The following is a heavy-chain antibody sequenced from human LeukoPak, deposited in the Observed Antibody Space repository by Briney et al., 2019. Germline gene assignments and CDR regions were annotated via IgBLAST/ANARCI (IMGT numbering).Heavy chain of an antibody. V-gene: IGHV4-59*12. CDR2: IYYSGST. Sequence: SETLSLTCTVSGGSISSYYWSWIRQPPGKGLEWIGYIYYSGSTNYNPSLKSRVTISVDTSKNQFSLKLSSVTAADTAVYYCARGRDYSSSPDLDYWGQGTLVTVSS. CDR3: ARGRDYSSSPDLDY. D-gene: IGHD6-13*01. J-gene: IGHJ4*02. CDR1: GGSISSYY.